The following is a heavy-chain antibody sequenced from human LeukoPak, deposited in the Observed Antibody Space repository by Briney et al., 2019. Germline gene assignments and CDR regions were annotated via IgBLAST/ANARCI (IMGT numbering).Heavy chain of an antibody. V-gene: IGHV4-59*08. D-gene: IGHD6-19*01. Sequence: SETLSLTCTVSGGSISSYYWNWIRQPPGKGLEWIGYIHSSGSTKYNPSLKSRVTISVDTSKKQFSLKLRSVTAADRAVYYCARWYSSGWAFDYWGQGTLVTVSS. CDR3: ARWYSSGWAFDY. CDR2: IHSSGST. CDR1: GGSISSYY. J-gene: IGHJ4*02.